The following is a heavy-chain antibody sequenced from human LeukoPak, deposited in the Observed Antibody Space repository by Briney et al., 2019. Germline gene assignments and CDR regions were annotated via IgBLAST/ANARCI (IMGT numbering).Heavy chain of an antibody. V-gene: IGHV1-69*13. D-gene: IGHD6-6*01. CDR3: ARDSDSSSSADY. Sequence: GASVKVSCKASGGTFSSYPISWVRQAPGQGLEWMGGIIPIFGTANYAQKFQGRVTITADESTSTAYMELSSLRSEDTAVYYCARDSDSSSSADYWGQGTLVTVSS. CDR1: GGTFSSYP. CDR2: IIPIFGTA. J-gene: IGHJ4*02.